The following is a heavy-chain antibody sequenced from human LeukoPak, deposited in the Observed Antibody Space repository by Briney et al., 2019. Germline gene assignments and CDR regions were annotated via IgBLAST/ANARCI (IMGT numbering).Heavy chain of an antibody. Sequence: GGSLRLSCAASGFTFSDYYMSWIRQAPGKGLEWVSYISSSGSTIYYADSVKGRFTISRDNAKNSLYLQMNSLRAEDTAVYYCARGGLRFLEWTPRQHNWFDPWGQGTLVTVSS. CDR3: ARGGLRFLEWTPRQHNWFDP. CDR1: GFTFSDYY. V-gene: IGHV3-11*04. CDR2: ISSSGSTI. J-gene: IGHJ5*02. D-gene: IGHD3-3*01.